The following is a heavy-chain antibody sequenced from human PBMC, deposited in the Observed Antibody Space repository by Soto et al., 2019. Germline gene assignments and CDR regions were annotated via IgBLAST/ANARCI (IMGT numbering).Heavy chain of an antibody. J-gene: IGHJ5*02. CDR3: AKGSRYCSGGSCPLHIDP. CDR1: GFTFSSYA. D-gene: IGHD2-15*01. CDR2: ISGSGGST. V-gene: IGHV3-23*01. Sequence: PGGSLRLSCAASGFTFSSYAMSWVRQAPGKGLEWVSAISGSGGSTYYADSVKGRFTISRDNSKNTLYLQMNSLRAEDTAVYYCAKGSRYCSGGSCPLHIDPWGQGTLVTVS.